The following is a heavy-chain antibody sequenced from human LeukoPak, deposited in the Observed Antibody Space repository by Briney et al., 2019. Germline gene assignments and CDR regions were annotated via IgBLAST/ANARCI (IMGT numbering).Heavy chain of an antibody. V-gene: IGHV4-34*01. D-gene: IGHD3/OR15-3a*01. CDR2: INHSGST. CDR1: GGSFSGYY. CDR3: ARAFADYNWFDP. J-gene: IGHJ5*02. Sequence: PSETLSLTCAVYGGSFSGYYWSWIRQPPGKGLEWIGEINHSGSTNYNPSLKSRVTISVDTSKNQFSLKLSSVTAADTAVYYCARAFADYNWFDPWGQGTLVTVSS.